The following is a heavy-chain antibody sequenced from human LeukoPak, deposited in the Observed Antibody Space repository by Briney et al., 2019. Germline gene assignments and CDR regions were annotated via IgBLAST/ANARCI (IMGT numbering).Heavy chain of an antibody. CDR2: IYYGGST. CDR1: GGSISSYY. D-gene: IGHD2-15*01. J-gene: IGHJ3*02. CDR3: ARDNVVDAFDI. V-gene: IGHV4-59*01. Sequence: SETLSLNCTVSGGSISSYYWSWSRQPPGKGLEWIGYIYYGGSTNYNPSLKSRVTISVDTSKNQFSLKLSSVTAADTAVYYCARDNVVDAFDIWGQGTMVTVSS.